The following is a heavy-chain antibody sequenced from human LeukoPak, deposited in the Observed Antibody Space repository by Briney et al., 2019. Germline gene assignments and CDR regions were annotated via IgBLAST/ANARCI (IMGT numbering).Heavy chain of an antibody. J-gene: IGHJ1*01. V-gene: IGHV4-59*01. CDR1: GGSINTYY. Sequence: WETLSLTCTVSGGSINTYYWSWIRQPPGKGLEWIGFIYYSGSTNYNPSLKSRVTISVDTSKNQFSLKLNSVTAADTAVYYCARSYSSSWYGDFQHWGQGTLVTVSS. D-gene: IGHD6-13*01. CDR2: IYYSGST. CDR3: ARSYSSSWYGDFQH.